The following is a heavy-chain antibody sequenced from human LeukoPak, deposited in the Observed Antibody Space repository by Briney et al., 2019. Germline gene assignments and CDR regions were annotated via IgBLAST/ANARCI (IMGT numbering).Heavy chain of an antibody. J-gene: IGHJ4*02. CDR3: ARDANYYYGSGSYGDY. Sequence: SETLSLTCTVSGGSISSGGYYWSWIRQPPGKGLEWIGYIYHSGSTYYNPSLKSRVTISVDRSKNQFSLKLSSVTAADTAVYYCARDANYYYGSGSYGDYWGQGTLVTVSS. CDR1: GGSISSGGYY. V-gene: IGHV4-30-2*01. D-gene: IGHD3-10*01. CDR2: IYHSGST.